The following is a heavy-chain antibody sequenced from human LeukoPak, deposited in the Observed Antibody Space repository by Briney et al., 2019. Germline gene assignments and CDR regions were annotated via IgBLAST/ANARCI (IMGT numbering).Heavy chain of an antibody. V-gene: IGHV1-2*02. CDR1: GYTFSGYY. D-gene: IGHD3-3*01. J-gene: IGHJ6*02. Sequence: ASVKVSCKTSGYTFSGYYMHWVRQAPGQGLEWMGWINPNSGGTNYAQKFQGRVTMTRDTSISTAYMELSRLRSDDTAVYYCARRTDYDFWSGYHKDYYGMDVWGQGTTVTVSS. CDR2: INPNSGGT. CDR3: ARRTDYDFWSGYHKDYYGMDV.